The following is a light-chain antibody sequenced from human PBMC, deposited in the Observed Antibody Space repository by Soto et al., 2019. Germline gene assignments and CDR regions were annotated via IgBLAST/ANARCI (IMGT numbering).Light chain of an antibody. CDR1: SSNIGNNS. CDR3: GTWDSSLSGVLYV. V-gene: IGLV1-51*02. CDR2: ENN. Sequence: QSVLTQPPTVSSAPGQKVTISYSGSSSNIGNNSVSWYQQHPGTAPKLLIYENNERPSGIPDRFSGSKSGASATLGITGLQTGDEADYYCGTWDSSLSGVLYVYGTGTKVTVL. J-gene: IGLJ1*01.